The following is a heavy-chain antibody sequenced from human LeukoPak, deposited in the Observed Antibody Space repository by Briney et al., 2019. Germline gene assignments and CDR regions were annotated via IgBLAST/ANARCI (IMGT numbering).Heavy chain of an antibody. J-gene: IGHJ4*02. CDR3: AREIVGDNLAPFDY. CDR1: GYTFTGYY. Sequence: GASVKVSCKASGYTFTGYYIHWVRQAPGQGLEWMGLINPNNGDTNYAQKFQGRVTMTRDTSISTAYMELSRLRSDDTAVYYCAREIVGDNLAPFDYWGQGTLVTVSS. V-gene: IGHV1-2*02. CDR2: INPNNGDT. D-gene: IGHD1-26*01.